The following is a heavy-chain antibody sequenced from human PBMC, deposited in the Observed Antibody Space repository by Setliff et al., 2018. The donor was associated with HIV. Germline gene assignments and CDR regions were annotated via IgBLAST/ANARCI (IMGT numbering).Heavy chain of an antibody. CDR1: GYGFTSYW. CDR3: ARQVVIAPLDYYYMDV. CDR2: IYPGDSDT. V-gene: IGHV5-51*01. Sequence: SLKISCKGSGYGFTSYWIGWVGQMPGKGLEWMGTIYPGDSDTRYSTYFQGQVTISADKSISTAYLQWSSLKALDTAMYYCARQVVIAPLDYYYMDVWGKGTTVTVSS. D-gene: IGHD2-21*01. J-gene: IGHJ6*03.